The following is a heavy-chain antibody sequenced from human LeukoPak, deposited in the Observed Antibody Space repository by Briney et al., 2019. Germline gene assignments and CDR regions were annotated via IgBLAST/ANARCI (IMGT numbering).Heavy chain of an antibody. V-gene: IGHV3-30*18. CDR2: ISYDGSNK. Sequence: PGRSLRLSCAASGFTFSSYGMHWVRQAPGKGLEWVAVISYDGSNKYYADSVKGRFTISRDNSKNTLYLQMNSLRAEDTAVYYCGKEGEYCGGDCCSGSVYWGQGTLVSVPS. CDR3: GKEGEYCGGDCCSGSVY. CDR1: GFTFSSYG. J-gene: IGHJ4*02. D-gene: IGHD2-21*02.